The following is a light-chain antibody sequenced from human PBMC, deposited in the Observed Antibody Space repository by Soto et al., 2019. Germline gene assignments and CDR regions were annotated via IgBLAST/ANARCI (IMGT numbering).Light chain of an antibody. Sequence: SYELTQPPSVSVSPGQTASITCSGDNLGDKYACWYQQKACRSPVLVIYQDKKRPSGIPERFFGSRSGNTATLTVSGTQAMDEADYYCQAWDSSTQVIFGGGTKLTVL. CDR3: QAWDSSTQVI. CDR2: QDK. V-gene: IGLV3-1*01. J-gene: IGLJ2*01. CDR1: NLGDKY.